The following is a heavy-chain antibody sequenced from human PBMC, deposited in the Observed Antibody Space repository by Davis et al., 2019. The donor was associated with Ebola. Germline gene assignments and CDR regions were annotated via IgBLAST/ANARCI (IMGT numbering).Heavy chain of an antibody. J-gene: IGHJ6*03. V-gene: IGHV4-30-4*01. D-gene: IGHD3-3*01. Sequence: LRLSCTVSGGSISSGDYYWSWIRQPPGKGLEWIGYIYYSGSTYYNPSLKSRVTISVDTSKNQFSLKLSSVTAADTAVYYCARDLSDFWSGHGGMDVWGKGTTVTVSS. CDR1: GGSISSGDYY. CDR3: ARDLSDFWSGHGGMDV. CDR2: IYYSGST.